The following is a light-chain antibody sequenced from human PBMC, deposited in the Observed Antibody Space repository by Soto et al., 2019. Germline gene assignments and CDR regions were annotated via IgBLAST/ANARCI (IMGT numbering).Light chain of an antibody. J-gene: IGKJ1*01. Sequence: EVVLTQSPGTLSLSPGERATLSCRASQSVSNNYLAWYQQKPGQAPRLLIYGASTRATGVPDRFSGSGSGTESTLTISRLEPEDFVVFYCHQYSSSPRTFGQGTRVEVK. CDR2: GAS. CDR1: QSVSNNY. CDR3: HQYSSSPRT. V-gene: IGKV3-20*01.